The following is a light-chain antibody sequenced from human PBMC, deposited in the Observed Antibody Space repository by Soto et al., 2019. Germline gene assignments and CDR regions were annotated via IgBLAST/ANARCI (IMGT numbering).Light chain of an antibody. Sequence: DIQMTQSPSSLSASVGDRVTITCRASQSNSTYLNWYQQKPGKAPQLLIYAASSLQSGVPSRFSGRGSGTDFTLTNSSLQPEDFATHYCQQDYSTPLTFGGGNKVEIK. CDR3: QQDYSTPLT. CDR2: AAS. V-gene: IGKV1-39*01. J-gene: IGKJ4*01. CDR1: QSNSTY.